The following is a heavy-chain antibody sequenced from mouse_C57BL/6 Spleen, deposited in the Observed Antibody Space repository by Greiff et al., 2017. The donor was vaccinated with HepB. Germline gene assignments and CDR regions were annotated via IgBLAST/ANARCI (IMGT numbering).Heavy chain of an antibody. V-gene: IGHV1-50*01. CDR2: IDPSDSYT. Sequence: VQLQQPGAELVKPGASVKLSCKASGYTFTSYWMQWVKQRPGQGLEWIGEIDPSDSYTNYNQKFKGKATLTVDTSSSTAYMQLSSLTSEDSAVYYCARSRYDGYVYWGQGTTLTVSS. CDR3: ARSRYDGYVY. J-gene: IGHJ2*01. D-gene: IGHD2-3*01. CDR1: GYTFTSYW.